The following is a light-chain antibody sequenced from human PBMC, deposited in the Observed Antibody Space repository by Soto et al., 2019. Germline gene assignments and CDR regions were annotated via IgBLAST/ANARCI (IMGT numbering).Light chain of an antibody. Sequence: QSVLTQPASVSGSPGQSITISCTGNSSDVGAYNLVSWYQQHPGRAPKLFIFDVSDRPSGVSDRFSGSKSGNTASLTISGLQSEDEASYYCSSYTNTSTLVFGGGTKVTVL. V-gene: IGLV2-14*02. CDR3: SSYTNTSTLV. CDR1: SSDVGAYNL. J-gene: IGLJ3*02. CDR2: DVS.